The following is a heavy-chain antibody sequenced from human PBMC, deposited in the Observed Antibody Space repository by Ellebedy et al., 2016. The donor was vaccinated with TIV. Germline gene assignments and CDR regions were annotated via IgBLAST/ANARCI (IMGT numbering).Heavy chain of an antibody. D-gene: IGHD4-17*01. CDR3: AVGRPNYGDFPS. J-gene: IGHJ5*02. V-gene: IGHV3-53*01. CDR1: GFTVSNNY. CDR2: IYSGGST. Sequence: GESLKISCAASGFTVSNNYMNWVRQAPGKGLEWVSLIYSGGSTHYADSVRGRFTISRDYSKNTLYLQMNSLRADDTAIYYCAVGRPNYGDFPSWGQGTLVTVSS.